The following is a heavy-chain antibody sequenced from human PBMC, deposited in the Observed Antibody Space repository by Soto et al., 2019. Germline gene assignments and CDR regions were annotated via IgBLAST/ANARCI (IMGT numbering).Heavy chain of an antibody. CDR2: FNPTSGST. V-gene: IGHV1-46*01. D-gene: IGHD4-4*01. J-gene: IGHJ4*02. CDR3: AGDVTAGDY. Sequence: QVQLVQSGAEVKKPGASVKLSCKASGYTFINYYIHWVRQAPGQGLEWMGIFNPTSGSTNYAQTLEGRVKLNMDTSTRLVYMELRSLRFDDTGVYYCAGDVTAGDYWGQGPLVTVSS. CDR1: GYTFINYY.